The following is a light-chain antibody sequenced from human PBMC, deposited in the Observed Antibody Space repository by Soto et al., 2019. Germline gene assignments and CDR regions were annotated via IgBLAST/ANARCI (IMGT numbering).Light chain of an antibody. CDR3: QQRSNGPPAIA. V-gene: IGKV1-5*03. CDR2: KAS. CDR1: QSISSW. J-gene: IGKJ5*01. Sequence: DIQMTQTPSTLSASVGDRVTITCRASQSISSWLAWYQQKPGKAPKLLIYKASSLESGVPSRFSGSGSGTEFTLTISSLEPEDFAVYYCQQRSNGPPAIAFGQGTRLEI.